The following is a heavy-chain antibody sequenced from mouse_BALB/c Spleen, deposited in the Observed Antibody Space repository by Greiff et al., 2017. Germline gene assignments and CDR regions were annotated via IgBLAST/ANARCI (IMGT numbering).Heavy chain of an antibody. V-gene: IGHV3-8*02. CDR3: ARYEGWGYDGLDAMDY. J-gene: IGHJ4*01. CDR1: GDSITSGY. CDR2: ISYSGST. D-gene: IGHD2-2*01. Sequence: EVKLVESGPSLVKPSQTLSLTCSVTGDSITSGYWNWIRKFPGNKLEYMGYISYSGSTYYNPSLKSRISITRDTSKNQYYLQLNSVTTEDTATYYCARYEGWGYDGLDAMDYWGQGTSVTVSS.